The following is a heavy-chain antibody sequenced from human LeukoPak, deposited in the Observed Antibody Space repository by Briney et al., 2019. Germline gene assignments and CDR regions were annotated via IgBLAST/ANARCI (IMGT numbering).Heavy chain of an antibody. V-gene: IGHV1-69*04. CDR1: VGTFSSYA. D-gene: IGHD6-19*01. CDR2: IIPILGIA. Sequence: GASVKVSCKASVGTFSSYAISWVRQAPGQGLEWMGRIIPILGIANYAQKFQGRVTITADKSTSTAYMELSSLRSEDTAVYYCARDAALYSSGWYRPLGYWGQGTLVTVSS. J-gene: IGHJ4*02. CDR3: ARDAALYSSGWYRPLGY.